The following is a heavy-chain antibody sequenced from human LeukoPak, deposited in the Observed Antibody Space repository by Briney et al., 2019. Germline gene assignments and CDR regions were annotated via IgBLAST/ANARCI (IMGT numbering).Heavy chain of an antibody. V-gene: IGHV4-61*02. D-gene: IGHD6-19*01. CDR1: GGSIRSGSYY. CDR2: IYTSGSS. CDR3: ARRHISSGWSFDY. Sequence: PSETLSLTCTVSGGSIRSGSYYWSWIRQPAGKRLEWIGRIYTSGSSNYNPSLKSRVTISIDTSKNQFSLKLSSVTAADTAVYYCARRHISSGWSFDYWGQGTLVTVSS. J-gene: IGHJ4*02.